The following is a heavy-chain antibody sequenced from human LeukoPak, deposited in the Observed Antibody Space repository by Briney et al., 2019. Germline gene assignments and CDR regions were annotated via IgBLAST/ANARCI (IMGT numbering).Heavy chain of an antibody. D-gene: IGHD3-16*01. CDR2: ISYDGTDK. CDR3: ARGAHGQTYAFDI. V-gene: IGHV3-30-3*01. CDR1: GFTFSRYA. Sequence: GRSLRLSCAASGFTFSRYAMHWVRQAPGKGLEWVALISYDGTDKYYADSLKGRFTISRDNSKSTLYLQMNSLRADDTAVYSCARGAHGQTYAFDIWGQGTMVTVSS. J-gene: IGHJ3*02.